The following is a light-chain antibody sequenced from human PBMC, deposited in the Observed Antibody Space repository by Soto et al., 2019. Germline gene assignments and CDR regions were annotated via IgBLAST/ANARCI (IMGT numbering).Light chain of an antibody. Sequence: DIQMTQSQSSLSASVGDRVTITCQASQDINKNLIWYQQKPGKAPKLLIYDASDLETGVPSRFSGSGSGTGFTFTISSLQPEDFATYYCQQYESLPLTFCQGTRLEIK. CDR2: DAS. V-gene: IGKV1-33*01. CDR1: QDINKN. CDR3: QQYESLPLT. J-gene: IGKJ5*01.